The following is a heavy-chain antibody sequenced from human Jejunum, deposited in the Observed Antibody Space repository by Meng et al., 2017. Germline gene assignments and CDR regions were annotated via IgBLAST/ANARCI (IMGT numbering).Heavy chain of an antibody. Sequence: QVQLQESGPGLVKPSGTLSLTRTVSGVSTTAPFYWTWIRQAPGKGLEWIGEVWPSGATYYNPSLSSRITISIDTSNNQFSLEVAFLTAADTAVYYCARAIRERYFDSWGQGTLVTVSS. CDR1: GVSTTAPFY. V-gene: IGHV4-4*02. CDR3: ARAIRERYFDS. CDR2: VWPSGAT. J-gene: IGHJ4*02. D-gene: IGHD1-14*01.